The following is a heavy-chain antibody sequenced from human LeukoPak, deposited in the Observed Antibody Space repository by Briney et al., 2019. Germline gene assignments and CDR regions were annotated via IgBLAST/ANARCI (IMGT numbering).Heavy chain of an antibody. J-gene: IGHJ4*02. V-gene: IGHV3-9*01. D-gene: IGHD6-19*01. CDR2: ISWNSGSI. Sequence: GGSLRLSCAASGFTFDDYAMHWVRQAPGKGLEWVSGISWNSGSIGYADSVKGRFTISRDNAKNSVYLQMNSLRAEDTAVYYCAREWSGWYRTLDYWGQGTLVTVSS. CDR3: AREWSGWYRTLDY. CDR1: GFTFDDYA.